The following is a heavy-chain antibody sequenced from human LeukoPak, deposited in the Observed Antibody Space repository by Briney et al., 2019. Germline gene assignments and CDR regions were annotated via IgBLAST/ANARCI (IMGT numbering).Heavy chain of an antibody. CDR3: SRDGGEGGNSAFDI. CDR1: GFTFSDYI. CDR2: IRRGANSYTT. D-gene: IGHD3-16*01. Sequence: PGGSLRLSCAASGFTFSDYILDWVRQAPGKGLEWVGRIRRGANSYTTEYAASVKGRFTISRDDSKNSLYLHMNSLKTEDTAVYHCSRDGGEGGNSAFDIWGQGTLVTVPS. V-gene: IGHV3-72*01. J-gene: IGHJ3*02.